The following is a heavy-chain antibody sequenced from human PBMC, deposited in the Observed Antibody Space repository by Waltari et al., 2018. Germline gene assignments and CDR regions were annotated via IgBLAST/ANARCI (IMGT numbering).Heavy chain of an antibody. CDR2: TIPIFGRT. Sequence: QVLLVQSGSEVRKPGSSVKVSCKASGDTFRNFGFNWVRQAPGQGLEWMGGTIPIFGRTNYAQRFKGRVTVSADESTRTAYMELNNLTSDDTAIYFCARRGDSKDWFDSWGQGTLVIVSS. CDR3: ARRGDSKDWFDS. CDR1: GDTFRNFG. V-gene: IGHV1-69*12. D-gene: IGHD3-16*01. J-gene: IGHJ5*01.